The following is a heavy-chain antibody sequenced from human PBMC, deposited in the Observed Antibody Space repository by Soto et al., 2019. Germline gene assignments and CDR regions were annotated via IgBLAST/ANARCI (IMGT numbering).Heavy chain of an antibody. Sequence: QVQLVESGGGLVKPGGSLRLSCAASGFTFSDYYMSWIRQAPGKGLEWVSYISSSSSYTNYADSVKGRFTISRDNAKNSLYLQMNSLRAKDTAVYYCARDGGRDYYYYYGMDVWGQGTTVTVSS. CDR2: ISSSSSYT. J-gene: IGHJ6*02. V-gene: IGHV3-11*06. CDR1: GFTFSDYY. CDR3: ARDGGRDYYYYYGMDV. D-gene: IGHD2-21*02.